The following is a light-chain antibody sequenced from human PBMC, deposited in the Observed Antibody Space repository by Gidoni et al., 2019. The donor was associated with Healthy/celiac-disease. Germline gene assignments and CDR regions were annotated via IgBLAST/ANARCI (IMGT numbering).Light chain of an antibody. V-gene: IGKV3-20*01. CDR3: QLYDTSPA. Sequence: VLTQSPGTLSLSPGERATLSCRASQRVSSIYLAWYQQKPGQAPRLLIYGASSRATGIPDRFSGSGSGTDFILTISRLEPEDFAQYYCQLYDTSPAFGQGTKVENK. CDR1: QRVSSIY. CDR2: GAS. J-gene: IGKJ1*01.